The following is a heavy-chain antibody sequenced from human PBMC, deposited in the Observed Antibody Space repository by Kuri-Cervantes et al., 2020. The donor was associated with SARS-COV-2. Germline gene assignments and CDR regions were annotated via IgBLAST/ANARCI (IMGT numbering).Heavy chain of an antibody. Sequence: SVKVSCKASGGTFSSYAISWVRQAPGQGLEWMGGIIPIFGTANYAQKFQGRVTITADESTSTAYMELSSLRSEDTAVYYCAKDLLTVTHYFDYWGQGTRVTGAS. D-gene: IGHD4-17*01. CDR3: AKDLLTVTHYFDY. CDR2: IIPIFGTA. V-gene: IGHV1-69*13. J-gene: IGHJ4*02. CDR1: GGTFSSYA.